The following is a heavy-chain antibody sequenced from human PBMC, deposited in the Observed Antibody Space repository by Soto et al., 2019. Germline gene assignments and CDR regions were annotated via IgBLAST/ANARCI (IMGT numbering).Heavy chain of an antibody. D-gene: IGHD3-10*01. CDR3: ARVYAGWGVSAIYYYYYGMDV. CDR1: GYTFTSYG. CDR2: ISAYNGNT. V-gene: IGHV1-18*01. J-gene: IGHJ6*02. Sequence: ASVKVSCKASGYTFTSYGISWVRQAPGQGLEWMGWISAYNGNTNYAQKLQGRVTMTTDTSTSTAYMELRSLRSDDTAVYYCARVYAGWGVSAIYYYYYGMDVWGQGTKVTVSS.